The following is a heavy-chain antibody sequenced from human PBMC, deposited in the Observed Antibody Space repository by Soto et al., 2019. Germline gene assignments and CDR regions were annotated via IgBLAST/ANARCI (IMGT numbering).Heavy chain of an antibody. V-gene: IGHV3-23*01. J-gene: IGHJ6*02. CDR2: ITGSGAIT. Sequence: PGGSLRLSCAASGFTFSSYAMRWVRLSPGKGLEWVSGITGSGAITYYTDSVKGRFTISRDNSKNTLYLQMHSLRAEDTAVYYCARDVWETTSMYYGLDVWGLGTTVTVSS. CDR1: GFTFSSYA. D-gene: IGHD1-26*01. CDR3: ARDVWETTSMYYGLDV.